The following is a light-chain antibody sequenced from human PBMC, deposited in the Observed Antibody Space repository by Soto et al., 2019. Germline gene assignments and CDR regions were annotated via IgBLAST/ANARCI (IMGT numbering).Light chain of an antibody. CDR3: QQYDSFPIT. CDR1: QSVSNG. J-gene: IGKJ5*01. CDR2: DAS. V-gene: IGKV1-33*01. Sequence: IHMTQSPSTLSAYVGEGVALTGPASQSVSNGLAWYQQKPGKAPKLLIYDASNLETGVPSRFSGSGSGTDFTVTISSLQPEDIATYYCQQYDSFPITFGQGTRLEV.